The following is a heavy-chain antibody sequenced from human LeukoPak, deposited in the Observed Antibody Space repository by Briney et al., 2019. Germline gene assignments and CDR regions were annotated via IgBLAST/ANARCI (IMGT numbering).Heavy chain of an antibody. J-gene: IGHJ4*02. CDR1: GFTFTNAW. V-gene: IGHV3-48*04. Sequence: KSGGSLRLSCEASGFTFTNAWMNWVRQAPGKGLEWVSYISSSGSTIYYADSVKGRFTISRDNAKNSLYLQMNSLRAEDTAVYYCARDSYSSSRNDYWGQGTLVTVSS. D-gene: IGHD6-13*01. CDR2: ISSSGSTI. CDR3: ARDSYSSSRNDY.